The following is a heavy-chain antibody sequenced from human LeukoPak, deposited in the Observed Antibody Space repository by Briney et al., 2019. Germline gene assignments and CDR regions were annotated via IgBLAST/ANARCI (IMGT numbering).Heavy chain of an antibody. J-gene: IGHJ3*02. D-gene: IGHD6-19*01. CDR1: GYSFTSYW. Sequence: GESLKISCQGSGYSFTSYWIGWVRHMPGKGLEWMGIIYPGDSDARYSPSFQGQVTISADKSISTAYLQWSSLKASDTAMYYCARQKAVAASNAFDIWGQGTMVTVSS. V-gene: IGHV5-51*01. CDR2: IYPGDSDA. CDR3: ARQKAVAASNAFDI.